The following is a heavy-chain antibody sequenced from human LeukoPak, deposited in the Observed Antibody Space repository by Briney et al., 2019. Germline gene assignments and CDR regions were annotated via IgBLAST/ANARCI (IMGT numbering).Heavy chain of an antibody. J-gene: IGHJ3*02. D-gene: IGHD3-9*01. CDR3: ARGRLDILTGYAAFDI. CDR1: GYTFTSYD. CDR2: MNPNSGNT. Sequence: GASVKVSCKASGYTFTSYDINWVRQATGQGLEWVGWMNPNSGNTGYAQKFQGRVTMTRDTSITTAYMELSSLRSEDTAVYYCARGRLDILTGYAAFDIWGQGTMVTVSS. V-gene: IGHV1-8*01.